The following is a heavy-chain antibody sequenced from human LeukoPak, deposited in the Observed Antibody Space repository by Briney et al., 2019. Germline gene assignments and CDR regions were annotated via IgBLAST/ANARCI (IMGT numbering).Heavy chain of an antibody. CDR2: ISGSGGST. D-gene: IGHD3-10*01. J-gene: IGHJ4*02. Sequence: GGSRRLSCAVSGFTFTTFGMSWVRQAQGRWLEWVSAISGSGGSTYYADSMKSRFTTSRDNYKNTLYLKMNSLRAEDTAVYHCAKEKESYYGSGSYYYWGQGTLVTVSS. CDR1: GFTFTTFG. CDR3: AKEKESYYGSGSYYY. V-gene: IGHV3-23*01.